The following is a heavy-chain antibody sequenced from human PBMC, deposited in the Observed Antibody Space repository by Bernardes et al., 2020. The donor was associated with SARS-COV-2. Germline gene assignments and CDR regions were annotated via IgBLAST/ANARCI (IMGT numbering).Heavy chain of an antibody. D-gene: IGHD4-17*01. V-gene: IGHV3-73*01. CDR1: GFNFTGSA. CDR3: TGDYLY. CDR2: IRSKPKGYAT. J-gene: IGHJ4*02. Sequence: GSLRLFCAASGFNFTGSAIQWVRQPSGKGLEWIGRIRSKPKGYATTYAASLKGRFVISRDDSRNTAYLQIHSLKIEDTAVYYCTGDYLYWDQGTLVSVSS.